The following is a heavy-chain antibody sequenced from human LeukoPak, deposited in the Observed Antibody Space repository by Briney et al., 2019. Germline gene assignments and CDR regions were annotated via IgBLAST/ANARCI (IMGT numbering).Heavy chain of an antibody. CDR2: ISISGGTT. CDR3: ARENGYYYYMDV. D-gene: IGHD1-1*01. J-gene: IGHJ6*03. Sequence: GGSLRLSCAASGFTFSSYAMSWVRQAPGKGLEWVSYISISGGTTYYADSVKGRFTISRDNAKNSLYLQMNSLRAEDTAVYYCARENGYYYYMDVWGEGTTVTVSS. V-gene: IGHV3-48*04. CDR1: GFTFSSYA.